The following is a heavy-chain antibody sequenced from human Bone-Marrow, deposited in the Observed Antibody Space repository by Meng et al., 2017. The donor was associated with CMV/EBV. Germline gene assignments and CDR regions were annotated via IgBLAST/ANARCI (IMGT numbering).Heavy chain of an antibody. J-gene: IGHJ4*02. CDR3: ARDQGLLWFGELPYLVDY. Sequence: GGSLRLSCAASGFTFSSYSMNWVRQAPGKGLEWVSSISSSSSYIYYADSVKGRFTISRDNAKNSLYLQMNSLRAEDTAVYYCARDQGLLWFGELPYLVDYWGPG. CDR1: GFTFSSYS. D-gene: IGHD3-10*01. V-gene: IGHV3-21*01. CDR2: ISSSSSYI.